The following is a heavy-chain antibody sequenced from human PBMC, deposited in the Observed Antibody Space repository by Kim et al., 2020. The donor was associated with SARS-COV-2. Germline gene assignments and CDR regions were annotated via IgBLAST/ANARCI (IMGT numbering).Heavy chain of an antibody. V-gene: IGHV4-39*01. Sequence: YNPSLKSRVTISVDTSKNQFSLKLSSVTAADTAVYYCARLDYGDYGEFGYWGQGTLVTVSS. D-gene: IGHD4-17*01. J-gene: IGHJ4*02. CDR3: ARLDYGDYGEFGY.